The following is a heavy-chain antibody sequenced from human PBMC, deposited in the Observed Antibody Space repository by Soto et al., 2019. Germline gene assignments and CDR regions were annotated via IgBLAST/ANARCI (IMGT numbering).Heavy chain of an antibody. CDR1: GGSISSSSYY. Sequence: QLQLQESGPGLVKPSETLSLTCTVSGGSISSSSYYWGWIRQPPGKGLEWIGSIYYSGSTYYNPSLKSRVTISVDTSKNQFSLKLSSVTAADTAVYYCARQPIYYDILTGYVDYWGQGTLVTVSS. CDR3: ARQPIYYDILTGYVDY. CDR2: IYYSGST. D-gene: IGHD3-9*01. V-gene: IGHV4-39*01. J-gene: IGHJ4*02.